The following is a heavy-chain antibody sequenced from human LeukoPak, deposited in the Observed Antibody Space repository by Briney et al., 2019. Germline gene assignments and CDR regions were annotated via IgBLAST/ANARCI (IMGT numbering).Heavy chain of an antibody. CDR2: IYHSGST. CDR3: ARVVTMVRGVDFDY. CDR1: GGSISSGGYS. J-gene: IGHJ4*02. Sequence: PSQTLSLTCAVSGGSISSGGYSWSWIRQPPGKGLEWIGYIYHSGSTYYNPSLKSRVTISVDKSKNQFSLKLSSVTAADTAVYYCARVVTMVRGVDFDYWGQGTLVTVSS. V-gene: IGHV4-30-2*01. D-gene: IGHD3-10*01.